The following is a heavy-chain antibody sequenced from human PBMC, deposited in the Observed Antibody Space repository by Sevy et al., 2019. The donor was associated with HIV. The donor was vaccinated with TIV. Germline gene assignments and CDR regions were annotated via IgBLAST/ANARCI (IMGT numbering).Heavy chain of an antibody. CDR1: GFTFSSYA. Sequence: GGSLRLSCAASGFTFSSYAMSWVRQAPGKELEWVSAICGSGGSTYYADSVKGRFTISRDNSKNTLYLQMNSLRAEDTTVSYCAKEFDYGSGSYYSRYDAFDIWGQGTMVTVSS. V-gene: IGHV3-23*01. CDR3: AKEFDYGSGSYYSRYDAFDI. J-gene: IGHJ3*02. D-gene: IGHD3-10*01. CDR2: ICGSGGST.